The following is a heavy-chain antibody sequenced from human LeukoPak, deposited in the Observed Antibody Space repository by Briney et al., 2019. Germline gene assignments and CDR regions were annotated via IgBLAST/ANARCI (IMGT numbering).Heavy chain of an antibody. V-gene: IGHV4-34*01. Sequence: SETMSLTCAVYGGSFSGYYWIWIRQPPGKGLEWIGEINHSGSTNYNPSLKSRVTISVDTSKNQFSLKLSSVTAADTAVYYCASSRYNFWSDYSPMDIWGKGTTVTVSS. D-gene: IGHD3-3*01. CDR3: ASSRYNFWSDYSPMDI. J-gene: IGHJ6*04. CDR1: GGSFSGYY. CDR2: INHSGST.